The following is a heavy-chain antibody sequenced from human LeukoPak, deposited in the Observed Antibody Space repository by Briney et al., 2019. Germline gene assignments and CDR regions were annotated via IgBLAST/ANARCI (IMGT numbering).Heavy chain of an antibody. Sequence: GGSLRLSCAGSGFTFSNYWMHRVRQAPGQGLQRVSAISGGGVAIYYADSVKGRFTISRDNSKNTLYLQMNSLRAEDTAVYYCAKDGFDYYDSSGYYYFNYWGQGTLVTVSS. D-gene: IGHD3-22*01. CDR1: GFTFSNYW. CDR2: ISGGGVAI. CDR3: AKDGFDYYDSSGYYYFNY. V-gene: IGHV3-23*01. J-gene: IGHJ4*02.